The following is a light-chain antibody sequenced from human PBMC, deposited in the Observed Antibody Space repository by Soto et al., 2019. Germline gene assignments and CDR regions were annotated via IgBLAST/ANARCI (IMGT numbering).Light chain of an antibody. V-gene: IGKV3-15*01. CDR3: QHYGYPQWT. J-gene: IGKJ1*01. CDR1: QSVSSN. CDR2: GAS. Sequence: EIVMTQSPATLSVSPGERATLSCRASQSVSSNLAWYQQKPGQAPSLLIYGASTRATGTPARFSGSGSGTEFTLTISSLQSEDFAVYYCQHYGYPQWTFGQGTKVEIK.